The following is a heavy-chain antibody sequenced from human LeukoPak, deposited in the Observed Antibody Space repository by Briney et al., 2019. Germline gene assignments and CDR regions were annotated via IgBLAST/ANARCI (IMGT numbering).Heavy chain of an antibody. CDR3: ARGASPVYYYYYIGV. D-gene: IGHD1-26*01. V-gene: IGHV1-2*02. CDR2: INPNSGGT. J-gene: IGHJ6*03. Sequence: ASVTVSCKAPGYTFTGYYMHLVRQAPGQGLEWMGWINPNSGGTNYAQKFQGRVTMTRDTSISTAYMELSRLRSDGTAVYYCARGASPVYYYYYIGVWGKGTTVTVSS. CDR1: GYTFTGYY.